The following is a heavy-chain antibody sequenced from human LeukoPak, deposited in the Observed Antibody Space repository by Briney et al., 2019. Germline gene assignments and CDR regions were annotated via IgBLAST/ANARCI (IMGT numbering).Heavy chain of an antibody. CDR2: IKSKTDGGTT. J-gene: IGHJ4*02. V-gene: IGHV3-15*01. CDR1: GFTFSNAW. Sequence: GGSLRLTCAASGFTFSNAWMSWVRQAPGKGLEWVGRIKSKTDGGTTDYAAPVKGRFTISRDDSKNTLCLQMNSLKTEDTAVYYCTTPTPLYSQRYYFGYWGQGTLVTVSS. D-gene: IGHD6-13*01. CDR3: TTPTPLYSQRYYFGY.